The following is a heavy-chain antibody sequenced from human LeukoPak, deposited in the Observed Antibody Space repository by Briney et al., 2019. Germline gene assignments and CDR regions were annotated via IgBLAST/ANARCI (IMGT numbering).Heavy chain of an antibody. CDR3: ARSTPSDFYFDY. J-gene: IGHJ4*02. V-gene: IGHV3-48*03. CDR2: ISGSNTI. CDR1: GFTFSNSE. Sequence: PGGSLRLSCAASGFTFSNSEMNWVRRPSGKGLEWVSYISGSNTIYYADSVKGRFTISRDNAKNSLYLQMNNLRAEDTAVYYCARSTPSDFYFDYWGQGTPVTVSS. D-gene: IGHD2-2*01.